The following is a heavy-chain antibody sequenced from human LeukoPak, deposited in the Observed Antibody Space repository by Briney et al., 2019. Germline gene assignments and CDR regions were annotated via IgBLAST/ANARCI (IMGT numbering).Heavy chain of an antibody. CDR3: AKDPSYCGGDCVGY. Sequence: PGGSLRLSCAASGFNFDDYGMSWVRQAPGKGLEWVAFIRYDGSNKYYADSVKGRFTISRDNSKNTLYLQMNSLRAEDTAVYYCAKDPSYCGGDCVGYWGQGTLVTVSS. D-gene: IGHD2-21*01. V-gene: IGHV3-30*02. CDR2: IRYDGSNK. J-gene: IGHJ4*02. CDR1: GFNFDDYG.